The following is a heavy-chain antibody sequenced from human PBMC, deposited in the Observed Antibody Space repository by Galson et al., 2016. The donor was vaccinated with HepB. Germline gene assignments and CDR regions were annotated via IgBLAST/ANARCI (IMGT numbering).Heavy chain of an antibody. J-gene: IGHJ5*02. CDR2: IFYSGTT. CDR1: GVSISSGGYY. V-gene: IGHV4-31*03. D-gene: IGHD4-23*01. CDR3: ARAGGWFDP. Sequence: TLSLTCTVSGVSISSGGYYWSWIRQHPGKGLEWIGYIFYSGTTDYNPSLKSRVTISVDTSKNQFSLKLTSVTAADTAVYYCARAGGWFDPCGQGTLVTVAS.